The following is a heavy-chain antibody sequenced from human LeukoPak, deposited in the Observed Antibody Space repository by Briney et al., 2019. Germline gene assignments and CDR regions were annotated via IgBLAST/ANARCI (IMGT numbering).Heavy chain of an antibody. Sequence: GGSLRLSCAASGFTFDDYAMHWVRQAPGKGLEWVSGISWNSGSIGYADSVKGRFTISRDNAKNSLYLQMSSLRAEDTALYYCAKDSLDYGDYLGSFDYWGQGTLVTVSS. CDR3: AKDSLDYGDYLGSFDY. CDR2: ISWNSGSI. D-gene: IGHD4-17*01. V-gene: IGHV3-9*01. J-gene: IGHJ4*02. CDR1: GFTFDDYA.